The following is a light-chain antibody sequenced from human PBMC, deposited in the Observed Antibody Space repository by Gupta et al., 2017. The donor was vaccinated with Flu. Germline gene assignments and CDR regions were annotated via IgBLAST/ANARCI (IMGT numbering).Light chain of an antibody. CDR3: KTWDDSLNGPV. CDR1: SSNVGSNP. J-gene: IGLJ2*01. CDR2: HDN. V-gene: IGLV1-44*01. Sequence: SVLTQPPSPSVTPGQRITLSCSGISSNVGSNPVNWYQPLPGPAPKLIIYHDNQRPSGVPDRFSGSKSGTSASLAISGLQSEDEADYYCKTWDDSLNGPVFGGGTTLTVL.